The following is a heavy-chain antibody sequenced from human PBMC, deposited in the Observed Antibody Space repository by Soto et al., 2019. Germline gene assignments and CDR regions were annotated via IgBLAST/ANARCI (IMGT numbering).Heavy chain of an antibody. Sequence: QVQLVQSGAEVKKPGASVKVSCKASGFTFTNYFFHWVRQAPRQGLEWMGIISPDDGSTNYVQSLQGRVNMTSDTSTSTVYMELSSLRSEDTAVYYWARGDGRGSSGFYYYYGMDVWGHGTTVTVSS. CDR2: ISPDDGST. CDR3: ARGDGRGSSGFYYYYGMDV. V-gene: IGHV1-46*01. J-gene: IGHJ6*02. D-gene: IGHD6-25*01. CDR1: GFTFTNYF.